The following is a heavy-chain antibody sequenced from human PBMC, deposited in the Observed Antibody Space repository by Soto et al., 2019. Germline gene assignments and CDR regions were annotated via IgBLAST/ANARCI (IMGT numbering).Heavy chain of an antibody. CDR2: IIPILGIA. V-gene: IGHV1-69*04. CDR3: ARDATLMTITSSI. D-gene: IGHD2-15*01. Sequence: VASVKVSCKASGYTFTSYAMHWVRQAPGQGLEWMGRIIPILGIANYAQKFQGRVTITADKSTSTAYMELSSLRSEDTAVYYCARDATLMTITSSIWGQGTMVTVSS. CDR1: GYTFTSYA. J-gene: IGHJ3*02.